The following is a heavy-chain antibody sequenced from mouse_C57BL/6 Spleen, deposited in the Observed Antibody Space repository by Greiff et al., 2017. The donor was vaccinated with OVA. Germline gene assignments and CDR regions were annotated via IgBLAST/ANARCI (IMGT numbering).Heavy chain of an antibody. CDR3: ARNDDALDY. V-gene: IGHV1-82*01. CDR1: GYAFSSSW. Sequence: VQLVQSGPELVKPGASVKISCKASGYAFSSSWMNWVKQRPGKGLEWIGGINPGDGGTNYNEKFKGKATLTADKYSSTAYMQLRSLTSEDSAVYDCARNDDALDYWGQGTSLTVSS. CDR2: INPGDGGT. J-gene: IGHJ2*02. D-gene: IGHD2-3*01.